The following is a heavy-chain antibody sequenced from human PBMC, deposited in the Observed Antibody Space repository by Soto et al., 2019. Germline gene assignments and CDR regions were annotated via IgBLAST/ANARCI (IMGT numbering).Heavy chain of an antibody. CDR2: IYSGGST. D-gene: IGHD3-22*01. V-gene: IGHV3-53*01. CDR1: GFTVRSNY. J-gene: IGHJ4*02. Sequence: GGSLRLSCAASGFTVRSNYMSWVRQAPGKGLEWVSVIYSGGSTYYADSVKGRFTISRDNSKNTLYLQMNSLRAEDTAVYYCARNYYDSGGGFDYWGQGTLVTVSS. CDR3: ARNYYDSGGGFDY.